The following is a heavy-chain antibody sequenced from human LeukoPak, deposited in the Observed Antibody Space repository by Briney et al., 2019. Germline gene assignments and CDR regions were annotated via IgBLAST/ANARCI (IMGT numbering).Heavy chain of an antibody. CDR3: AIRKYYDILTGYRKIPTSGFDP. D-gene: IGHD3-9*01. CDR2: IYYSGST. CDR1: RGSISSSSYY. Sequence: SETLSLTRTVSRGSISSSSYYWGWIRQPPGKGLEWIGSIYYSGSTYYNPSLKSRVTISVDTSKSQFSLKLSSVTAADTAVYYCAIRKYYDILTGYRKIPTSGFDPWGQGTLVTVSS. J-gene: IGHJ5*02. V-gene: IGHV4-39*01.